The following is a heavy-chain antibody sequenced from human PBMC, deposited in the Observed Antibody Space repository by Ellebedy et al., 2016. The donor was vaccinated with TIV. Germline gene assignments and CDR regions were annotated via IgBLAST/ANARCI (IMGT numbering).Heavy chain of an antibody. D-gene: IGHD3-22*01. J-gene: IGHJ5*02. V-gene: IGHV1-3*01. Sequence: ASVKVSCKASGYTFTTYAMHWVRQAPGQRLEWMGWINAGNGHTKYSQKFQGRVTITRDTSASTAYMELSSLRSEDTAVYYCARLSRVYDSSGYNWFDPWGQGTLVTVSS. CDR1: GYTFTTYA. CDR2: INAGNGHT. CDR3: ARLSRVYDSSGYNWFDP.